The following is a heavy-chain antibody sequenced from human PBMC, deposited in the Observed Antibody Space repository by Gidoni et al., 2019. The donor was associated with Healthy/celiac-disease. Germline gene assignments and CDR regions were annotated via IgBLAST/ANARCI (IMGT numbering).Heavy chain of an antibody. CDR3: ATLVGATQGRYDY. CDR1: AFPFSSYE. D-gene: IGHD1-26*01. V-gene: IGHV3-48*03. J-gene: IGHJ4*02. CDR2: ISSSGSTI. Sequence: EVQPVESGGGLVQPGGSLRLSCAASAFPFSSYEMNWVRQAPGKGLEWVSYISSSGSTIYYADSVKGRFTISRDNAKNSLYLQMNSLRAEDTAVYYCATLVGATQGRYDYWGQGTLVTVSS.